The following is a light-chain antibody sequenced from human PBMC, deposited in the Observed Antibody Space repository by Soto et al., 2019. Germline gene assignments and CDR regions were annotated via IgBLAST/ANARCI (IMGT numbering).Light chain of an antibody. J-gene: IGLJ2*01. Sequence: QSALTQPASVSGSPGQSITISCTATSSDFNSYNYVSWYQHHPGKAPKLFIYEVSNRPSGVSDRFSGSKSGNTASLTISGLQPEDEADYYCSSYTRRTTSFGGGTKLTVL. CDR3: SSYTRRTTS. CDR2: EVS. V-gene: IGLV2-14*01. CDR1: SSDFNSYNY.